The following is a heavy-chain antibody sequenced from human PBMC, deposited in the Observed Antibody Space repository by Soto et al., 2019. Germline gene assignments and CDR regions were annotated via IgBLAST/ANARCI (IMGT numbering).Heavy chain of an antibody. CDR3: VKGDYYYDSSGYYPFDY. V-gene: IGHV3-64D*06. CDR1: GFTFSIYA. Sequence: HPGGSLRLSCSASGFTFSIYAMHWVRQAPGKGLDYVSSISTNGGSTDYADSVKGRFTISRDNSKNTVYLQMSSLRVEDTAVYYCVKGDYYYDSSGYYPFDYWGQGTLVTVSS. CDR2: ISTNGGST. D-gene: IGHD3-22*01. J-gene: IGHJ4*02.